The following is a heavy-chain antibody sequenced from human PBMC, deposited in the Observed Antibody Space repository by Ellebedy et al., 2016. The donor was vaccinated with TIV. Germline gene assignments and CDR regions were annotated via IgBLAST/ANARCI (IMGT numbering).Heavy chain of an antibody. CDR1: GYTFTGYY. J-gene: IGHJ3*02. CDR3: ARSWFDIDILTGRDAFDM. V-gene: IGHV1-2*02. CDR2: INPKSGGT. D-gene: IGHD3-9*01. Sequence: AASVKVSCKASGYTFTGYYMHWVRQAPGQGLEWMGWINPKSGGTNYAQNFQGRVTMTRDTSISTAYMELSRLRSDDTAVYYCARSWFDIDILTGRDAFDMWGQGTMGTVCS.